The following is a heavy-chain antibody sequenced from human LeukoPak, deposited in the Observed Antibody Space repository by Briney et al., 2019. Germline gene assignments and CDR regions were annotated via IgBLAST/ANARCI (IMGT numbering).Heavy chain of an antibody. J-gene: IGHJ4*02. CDR1: GFTFSSYA. V-gene: IGHV3-23*01. CDR3: AKGAYCSGGSCYYYYFDY. Sequence: PGGSLRLSCAASGFTFSSYAMSWVRQAPGKGLEWVSAISGSGGSTYYADSVKGRFAISRDNSKNTLYLQTNSLRAEDTAVYYCAKGAYCSGGSCYYYYFDYWGQGTLVTVSS. CDR2: ISGSGGST. D-gene: IGHD2-15*01.